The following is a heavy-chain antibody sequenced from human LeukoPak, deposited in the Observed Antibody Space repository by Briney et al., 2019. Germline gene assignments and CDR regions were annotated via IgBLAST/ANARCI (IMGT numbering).Heavy chain of an antibody. CDR3: AREGTESQTVAFDI. Sequence: SETLSLTCTVSGGSISSYYWSWIRQPPGKGLEWIGYIYYSGSTNYNPSLKSRVTISVDTSKNQFSLKLSSVTAADTAVYYCAREGTESQTVAFDIWGQGTMVTVSS. V-gene: IGHV4-59*12. CDR1: GGSISSYY. D-gene: IGHD1-1*01. CDR2: IYYSGST. J-gene: IGHJ3*02.